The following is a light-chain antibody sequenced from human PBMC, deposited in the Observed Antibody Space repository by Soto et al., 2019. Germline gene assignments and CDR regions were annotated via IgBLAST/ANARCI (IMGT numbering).Light chain of an antibody. CDR2: SSS. V-gene: IGKV3-20*01. CDR3: LQYGSSPRT. J-gene: IGKJ1*01. Sequence: EIVLTQSPGTLSLSPGEIATLSCRASQSVSSTSLAWYQQKPGQPPRLLIYSSSSRATGIPDRFSGSGSGTDFTLTISRLEPEDFAVYYCLQYGSSPRTFGQGTKVEIK. CDR1: QSVSSTS.